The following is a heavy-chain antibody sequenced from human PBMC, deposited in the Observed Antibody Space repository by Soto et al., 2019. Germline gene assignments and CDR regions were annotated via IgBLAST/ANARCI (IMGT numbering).Heavy chain of an antibody. CDR2: IFWNGDK. CDR1: GFSLTTSGVA. J-gene: IGHJ4*02. V-gene: IGHV2-5*01. Sequence: QITLKESGPSLVKPTQTLTLSCTFSGFSLTTSGVAVGWVRQPPGKALEWLALIFWNGDKRYRPSLETRLSITMDTSRNQVVLTMTNMDPADKGTYYCSRRLPFMGSDYWGQGALVNGSS. CDR3: SRRLPFMGSDY. D-gene: IGHD3-10*01.